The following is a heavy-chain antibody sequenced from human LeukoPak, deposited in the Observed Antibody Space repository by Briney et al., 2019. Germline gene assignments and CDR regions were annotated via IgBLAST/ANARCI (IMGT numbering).Heavy chain of an antibody. V-gene: IGHV3-30*02. CDR2: IRYDGSNK. J-gene: IGHJ4*02. CDR3: VTDYNDYYDSSDYYGYFVY. CDR1: GFTFSSYG. D-gene: IGHD3-22*01. Sequence: PGGSLRLSCAASGFTFSSYGMHWVRQAPGKGLEWVAFIRYDGSNKYYADSVKGRFTISRDNSKNTLYLQMNRLKTEDTAVYYCVTDYNDYYDSSDYYGYFVYWGQGTLVTVSS.